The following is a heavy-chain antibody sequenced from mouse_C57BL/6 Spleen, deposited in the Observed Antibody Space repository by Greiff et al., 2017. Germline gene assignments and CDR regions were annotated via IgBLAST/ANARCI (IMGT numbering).Heavy chain of an antibody. CDR3: ASDDSNSFAY. CDR1: GYTFTSYW. Sequence: VKLQQPGAELVKPGASVKLSCKASGYTFTSYWMHWVKQRPGQGLEWIGMIHPNSGSTNYNEKFKSKATLTVDKSSSTAYMQLSSLTSEDSAVYYCASDDSNSFAYWGQGTLVTVSA. CDR2: IHPNSGST. V-gene: IGHV1-64*01. D-gene: IGHD2-5*01. J-gene: IGHJ3*01.